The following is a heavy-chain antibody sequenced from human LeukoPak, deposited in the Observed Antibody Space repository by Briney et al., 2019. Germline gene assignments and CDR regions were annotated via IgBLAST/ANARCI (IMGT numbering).Heavy chain of an antibody. CDR2: IHNSGST. Sequence: SETLSLTCTVSGGSISSSSYYWGWIRQPPGKGLEWIGYIHNSGSTSYNSSLKSRVTISADMSKNQVSLKLTSVTAADTAVYYCASCIVGANWFDPWGQGILVTVSS. CDR1: GGSISSSSYY. J-gene: IGHJ5*02. V-gene: IGHV4-61*05. D-gene: IGHD1-26*01. CDR3: ASCIVGANWFDP.